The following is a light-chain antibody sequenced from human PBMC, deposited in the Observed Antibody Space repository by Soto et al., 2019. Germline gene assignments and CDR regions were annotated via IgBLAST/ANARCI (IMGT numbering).Light chain of an antibody. CDR3: SSYTSSSTLDVV. Sequence: QSALTQPASVSGSPGQSITISCTGTSSDVGGYNYVSWYQQHPGKAPKLLIYDVSNRPSVVSNRFSGSKSGNTASLPISGLQAEDEADYYCSSYTSSSTLDVVFGGGTKLTV. J-gene: IGLJ2*01. CDR1: SSDVGGYNY. V-gene: IGLV2-14*01. CDR2: DVS.